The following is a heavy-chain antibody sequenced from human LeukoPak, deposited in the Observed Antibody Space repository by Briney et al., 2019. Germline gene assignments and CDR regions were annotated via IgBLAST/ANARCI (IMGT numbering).Heavy chain of an antibody. Sequence: GASVKVSCKASGYTVTSYGISWVRQAPGQGLEWMGWISAYNGNTNYAQKLRGRVTMTTDTPTITAYMELRSLRSDDTAVYYCARAYSANIVVVPAAMSYYYYYYMDVWGKGTTVTVSS. J-gene: IGHJ6*03. V-gene: IGHV1-18*01. CDR2: ISAYNGNT. D-gene: IGHD2-2*01. CDR3: ARAYSANIVVVPAAMSYYYYYYMDV. CDR1: GYTVTSYG.